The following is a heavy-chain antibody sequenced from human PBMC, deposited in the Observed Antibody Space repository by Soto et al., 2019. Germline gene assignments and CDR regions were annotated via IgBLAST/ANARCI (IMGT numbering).Heavy chain of an antibody. D-gene: IGHD1-20*01. V-gene: IGHV4-39*01. Sequence: SDTLSLPCAVSGGSISGSYYYWGWLRQSTGKGPEWIGSVFYPGFTSYNPSLESRVSVSVDTSKNQFSLKVSGVSAADTAVYYCATSQKGYNWNYFDHWGQGALVTV. CDR2: VFYPGFT. J-gene: IGHJ4*02. CDR3: ATSQKGYNWNYFDH. CDR1: GGSISGSYYY.